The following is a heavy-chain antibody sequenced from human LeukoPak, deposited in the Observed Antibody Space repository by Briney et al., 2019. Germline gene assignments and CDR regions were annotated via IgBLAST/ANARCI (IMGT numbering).Heavy chain of an antibody. Sequence: SETLSLTCTVSGGSVSSGSYYWSWIRQPPGKGLEWIGYIYYSGSTNHNPSLKSRVTISVDTSKNQFSLKLSSVTAADTAVYYCARLRKVVVTATNWFDPWGQGTLVTVSS. J-gene: IGHJ5*02. D-gene: IGHD2-21*02. CDR2: IYYSGST. CDR1: GGSVSSGSYY. V-gene: IGHV4-61*01. CDR3: ARLRKVVVTATNWFDP.